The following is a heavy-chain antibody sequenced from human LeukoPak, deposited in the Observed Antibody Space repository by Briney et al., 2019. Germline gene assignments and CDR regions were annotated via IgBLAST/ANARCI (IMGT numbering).Heavy chain of an antibody. CDR3: ARDLWGTTVTTDYFDS. D-gene: IGHD4-17*01. Sequence: PGGSLRLSCAASGFTFDDYGMSWVRQVPGKGLEWVSSISSSSSYIYYADSVKGRFTISRDNAKNSLYLQMISLRAEDMAVYYCARDLWGTTVTTDYFDSWGRGTLVTVSS. V-gene: IGHV3-21*01. CDR2: ISSSSSYI. J-gene: IGHJ4*02. CDR1: GFTFDDYG.